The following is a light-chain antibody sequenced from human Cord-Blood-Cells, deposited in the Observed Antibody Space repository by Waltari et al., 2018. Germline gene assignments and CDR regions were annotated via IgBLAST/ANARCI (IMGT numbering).Light chain of an antibody. Sequence: QSALTQPASVSGSPGQSITISCTGTSSDVGSYNLVSWYQQHPGKAPKLMIYEVSKRPSGVSNSFSGSKSGNTASLTVSGLQAEGEADYYCCSYAGSSTVFGGGTKLTVL. CDR3: CSYAGSSTV. CDR1: SSDVGSYNL. V-gene: IGLV2-23*02. J-gene: IGLJ3*02. CDR2: EVS.